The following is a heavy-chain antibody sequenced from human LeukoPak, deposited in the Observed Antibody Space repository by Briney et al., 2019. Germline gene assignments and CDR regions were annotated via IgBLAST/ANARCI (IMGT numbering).Heavy chain of an antibody. V-gene: IGHV3-9*02. Sequence: GGSLRLSCAASGFTSNDHAMHWIRQIPGKGLEWVSGIYWNSGGTGYADSVKGRFTISRDNAKNSLYLQMNSLRTDDTALYYCTKDITAGGLDYWGQGTLVTVFS. J-gene: IGHJ4*02. CDR3: TKDITAGGLDY. D-gene: IGHD6-13*01. CDR1: GFTSNDHA. CDR2: IYWNSGGT.